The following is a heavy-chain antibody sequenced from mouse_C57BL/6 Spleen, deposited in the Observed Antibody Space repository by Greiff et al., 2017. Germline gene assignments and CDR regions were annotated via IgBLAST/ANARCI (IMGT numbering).Heavy chain of an antibody. Sequence: VQLQQPGAELVKPGASVKLSCKASGYTFTSYWMHWVKQRPGQGLEWIGMIHPNSGSTNYNEKFKSKATLTVDKSSSTAYMQLSSLTSEDSAVYYCAGGLRQGGVDYSAMEYWGQGTSGTVSS. D-gene: IGHD2-4*01. CDR2: IHPNSGST. V-gene: IGHV1-64*01. CDR1: GYTFTSYW. J-gene: IGHJ4*01. CDR3: AGGLRQGGVDYSAMEY.